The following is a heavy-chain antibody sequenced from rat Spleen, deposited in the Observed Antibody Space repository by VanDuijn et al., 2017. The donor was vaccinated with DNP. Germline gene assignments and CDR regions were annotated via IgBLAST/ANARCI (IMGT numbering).Heavy chain of an antibody. V-gene: IGHV5-27*01. CDR2: INNSGGSI. CDR1: GFTFSNHD. J-gene: IGHJ2*01. D-gene: IGHD1-10*01. CDR3: TRGGTNYFDY. Sequence: EVQLVESGGGLVQPGRSLKLSCAVSGFTFSNHDMAWVRQAPTKGLEWVAYINNSGGSIFYRDSVKGRFTVSRDDTTSTLYLQMDSLRSEDTATYYCTRGGTNYFDYWGQGVMVTVSS.